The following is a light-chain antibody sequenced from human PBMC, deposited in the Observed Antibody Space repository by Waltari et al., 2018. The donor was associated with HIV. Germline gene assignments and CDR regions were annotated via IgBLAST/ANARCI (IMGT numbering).Light chain of an antibody. CDR3: QQYYNTPSIT. Sequence: DLVMPQSPDSLAVSLGQRAPIHCNSSQIVLSSSNNKHYLTWYQQRPGQPPKGLISWASARESGVSARISGSGSGTVFTLTINSLQAEDVAVYYGQQYYNTPSITFGEGTRLEIK. V-gene: IGKV4-1*01. CDR1: QIVLSSSNNKHY. J-gene: IGKJ5*01. CDR2: WAS.